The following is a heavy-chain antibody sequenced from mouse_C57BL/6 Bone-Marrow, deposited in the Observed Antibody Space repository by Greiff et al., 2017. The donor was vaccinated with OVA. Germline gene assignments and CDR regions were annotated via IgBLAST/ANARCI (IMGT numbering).Heavy chain of an antibody. J-gene: IGHJ3*01. CDR3: ARTLFAY. Sequence: EVMLVESGGGLVKPGGSLKLSCAASGFTFSSYAMSWVRQTPEKRLEWVATISDGGSYTYYPDNVKGRFTISRDNAKNNLYLQMSHLKSEDTAMYYCARTLFAYWGKGTLVTVSA. V-gene: IGHV5-4*03. CDR2: ISDGGSYT. CDR1: GFTFSSYA.